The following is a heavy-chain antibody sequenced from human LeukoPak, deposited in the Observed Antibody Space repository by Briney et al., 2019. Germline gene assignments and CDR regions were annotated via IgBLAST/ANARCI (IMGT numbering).Heavy chain of an antibody. D-gene: IGHD5-18*01. CDR1: GGSFSGYY. V-gene: IGHV4-34*01. J-gene: IGHJ4*02. Sequence: SETLSLTCAVYGGSFSGYYWSWIRQPPGKGLEWIGEINHSGSTNYNPSLKSRVTTSVDTSKNQFSLKLSSVTAADTAVYYCASDQGYSYGHVWGQGTLVTVSS. CDR3: ASDQGYSYGHV. CDR2: INHSGST.